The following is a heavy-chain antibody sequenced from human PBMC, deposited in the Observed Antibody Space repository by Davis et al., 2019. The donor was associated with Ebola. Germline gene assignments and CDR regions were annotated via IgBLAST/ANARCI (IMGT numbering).Heavy chain of an antibody. CDR3: ARRILLESRGGVDV. J-gene: IGHJ6*02. Sequence: PGGSLRLSCVASRFTFSHYGMYWFRQAPGQGLEWVSYIGRSGNDISYTDSVKGRFTISRDDAKDSLYLYMNSLRDDDTAVYYCARRILLESRGGVDVWGQGTTVTVSS. V-gene: IGHV3-48*02. CDR1: RFTFSHYG. D-gene: IGHD2-15*01. CDR2: IGRSGNDI.